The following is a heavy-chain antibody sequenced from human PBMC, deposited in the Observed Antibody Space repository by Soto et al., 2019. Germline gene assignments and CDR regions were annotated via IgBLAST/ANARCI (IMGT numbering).Heavy chain of an antibody. Sequence: GESLKISCKGSGYSFTSYWIGWVRQMPGKGLEWMGIIYPGDSDTRYSPSFQGQVTISADKSISTAYLQWSSLKASDTAMYYCARQAYYYYSSGYYVEGYFDYWGQGTLVTVSS. CDR1: GYSFTSYW. CDR3: ARQAYYYYSSGYYVEGYFDY. D-gene: IGHD3-22*01. J-gene: IGHJ4*02. CDR2: IYPGDSDT. V-gene: IGHV5-51*01.